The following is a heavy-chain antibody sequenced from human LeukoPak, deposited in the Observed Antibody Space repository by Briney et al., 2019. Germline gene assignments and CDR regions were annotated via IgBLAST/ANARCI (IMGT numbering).Heavy chain of an antibody. CDR3: ARAANSGSSNLDY. CDR1: GYTFSTSY. Sequence: ASVKVSCKASGYTFSTSYIHWVRQAPGQGLEWMGIINPSGGSTSYAQKSQARVTMTRDTSTSTVYMELSSLRSEDTAVYYCARAANSGSSNLDYWGQGTLVIVSS. J-gene: IGHJ4*02. D-gene: IGHD1-26*01. CDR2: INPSGGST. V-gene: IGHV1-46*01.